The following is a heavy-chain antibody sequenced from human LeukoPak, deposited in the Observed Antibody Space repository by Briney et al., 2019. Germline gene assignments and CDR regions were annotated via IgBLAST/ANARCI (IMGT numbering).Heavy chain of an antibody. CDR2: IYHSGST. D-gene: IGHD5-18*01. CDR3: ARGGYSYGLSSYYYGMDV. V-gene: IGHV4-30-2*01. CDR1: GGSISSGGYS. J-gene: IGHJ6*02. Sequence: SETLPLTCAVSGGSISSGGYSWSWIRQPPGKGLEWIGYIYHSGSTYYNPSLKSRVTISVDRSKNQFSLKLSSVTAADTAVYYCARGGYSYGLSSYYYGMDVWGQGTTVTVSS.